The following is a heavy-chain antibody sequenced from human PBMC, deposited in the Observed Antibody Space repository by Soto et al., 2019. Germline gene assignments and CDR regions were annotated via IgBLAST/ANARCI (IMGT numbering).Heavy chain of an antibody. Sequence: QITLKESGPTLVRPTQTLTLTCTFSGFSLSTTGVGVGWSRQPPGKALEWLALIYWDDDKRYSPSLKSRLTITKDTCKKQVIRSMTKVHRVETATSDCEQRLREYGLGCKRATYFDPWGQGTLVTVSS. J-gene: IGHJ5*02. D-gene: IGHD3-10*01. CDR2: IYWDDDK. CDR3: EQRLREYGLGCKRATYFDP. CDR1: GFSLSTTGVG. V-gene: IGHV2-5*02.